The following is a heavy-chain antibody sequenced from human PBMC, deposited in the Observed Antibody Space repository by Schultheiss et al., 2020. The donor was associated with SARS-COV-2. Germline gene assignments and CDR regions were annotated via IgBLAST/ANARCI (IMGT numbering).Heavy chain of an antibody. CDR1: GFSFSTSS. CDR3: ARLAYCSGECYPA. D-gene: IGHD2-21*01. CDR2: ISRGSDYI. Sequence: GGSLRLSCAASGFSFSTSSMTWVRQAPGKGLEWVSSISRGSDYIYYAASVKGRFTISRDNAKKSLFLQMNSLRVEDTAVYYCARLAYCSGECYPAWGQGTLVTVSS. J-gene: IGHJ5*02. V-gene: IGHV3-21*04.